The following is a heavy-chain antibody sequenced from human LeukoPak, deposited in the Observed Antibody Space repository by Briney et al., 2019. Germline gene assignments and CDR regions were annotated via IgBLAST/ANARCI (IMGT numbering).Heavy chain of an antibody. CDR1: EFSVKYNY. V-gene: IGHV3-53*01. D-gene: IGHD1-26*01. Sequence: GGSLRLSCAASEFSVKYNYMTWVRQAPGKGLEWVSLLYSAGSTNYADSVKGRFTISRDTSKSTLFLQMTNLRVEDTAVYYCAKPLGGSYLFDLWGPGTLVMVSS. J-gene: IGHJ4*02. CDR2: LYSAGST. CDR3: AKPLGGSYLFDL.